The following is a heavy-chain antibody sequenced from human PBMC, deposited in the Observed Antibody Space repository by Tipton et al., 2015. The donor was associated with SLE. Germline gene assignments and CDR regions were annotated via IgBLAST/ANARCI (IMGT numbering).Heavy chain of an antibody. CDR2: MYYSGDT. CDR3: ARDVAGTADY. CDR1: GGSVTSGGYF. V-gene: IGHV4-31*03. J-gene: IGHJ4*02. D-gene: IGHD1-26*01. Sequence: TLSLTCTVSGGSVTSGGYFWSWIRQHPGKGLEWIGYMYYSGDTYYNPSLKSRVTISVDTSGRQLSLRLTSVTAADTAVYFCARDVAGTADYWGQGTLVTVSS.